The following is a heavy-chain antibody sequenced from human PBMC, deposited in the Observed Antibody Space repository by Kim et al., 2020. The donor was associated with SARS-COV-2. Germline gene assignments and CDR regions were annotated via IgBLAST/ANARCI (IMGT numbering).Heavy chain of an antibody. CDR2: TYYRSKWYN. J-gene: IGHJ6*02. V-gene: IGHV6-1*01. CDR3: ARGMSAEDSEEYNWNGNYYYYYGMDV. D-gene: IGHD1-20*01. CDR1: GDSVSSNSAA. Sequence: SQTLSLTCAISGDSVSSNSAAWNWIRQSPSRGLEWLGRTYYRSKWYNDYAVSVKSRITINPDTSKNQFSLQLNSVTPEDTAVYYCARGMSAEDSEEYNWNGNYYYYYGMDVWGQGTTVTVSS.